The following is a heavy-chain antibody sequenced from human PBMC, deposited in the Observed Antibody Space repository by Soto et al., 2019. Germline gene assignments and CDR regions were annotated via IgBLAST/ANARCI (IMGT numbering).Heavy chain of an antibody. D-gene: IGHD3-22*01. V-gene: IGHV3-30-3*01. J-gene: IGHJ4*02. CDR2: ISFDGSNK. CDR1: GFTFSSYA. CDR3: ARVIIEGVITASYFDY. Sequence: PGGSLRLSCAASGFTFSSYAMHWVRQAPGKGLEWVAVISFDGSNKYYADSVKGRFTISRDNSKNTLHLQMNSLRAEDTAFYSCARVIIEGVITASYFDYWGQGPLFTFSS.